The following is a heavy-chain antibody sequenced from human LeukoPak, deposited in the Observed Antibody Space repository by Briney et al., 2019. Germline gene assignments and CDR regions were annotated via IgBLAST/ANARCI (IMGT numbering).Heavy chain of an antibody. J-gene: IGHJ5*02. Sequence: ASVKVSCKASGGTFSSYTISWVRQAPGQGLEWMGRIIPILGIANYAQKFQGRVTITADKSTSTAYMELSSLRSEDTAVYYCARVEGDIVVVPAAISSWGQGTLVTVSS. D-gene: IGHD2-2*02. CDR2: IIPILGIA. CDR1: GGTFSSYT. CDR3: ARVEGDIVVVPAAISS. V-gene: IGHV1-69*02.